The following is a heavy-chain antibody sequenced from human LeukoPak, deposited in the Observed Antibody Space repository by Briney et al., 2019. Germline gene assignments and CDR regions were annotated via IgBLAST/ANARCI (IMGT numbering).Heavy chain of an antibody. Sequence: PGRSLRLSCAASGFTFSSYGMHWVRQAPGKGLEWVAVISYDGSNKYYADSVKGRFTISRDNSKNTPYLQMNSLRAEDTAVYYCAKDVSSSWQYDYWGQGTLVTVSS. CDR1: GFTFSSYG. D-gene: IGHD6-13*01. J-gene: IGHJ4*02. CDR3: AKDVSSSWQYDY. V-gene: IGHV3-30*18. CDR2: ISYDGSNK.